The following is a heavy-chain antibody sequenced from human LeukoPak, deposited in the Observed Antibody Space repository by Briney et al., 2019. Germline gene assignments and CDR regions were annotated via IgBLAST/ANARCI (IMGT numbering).Heavy chain of an antibody. CDR1: GYTFTGYY. CDR2: INPNSGGT. J-gene: IGHJ4*02. V-gene: IGHV1-2*02. Sequence: ASVKVSCKASGYTFTGYYMHWVRQAPGQGLEWMGWINPNSGGTNYAQKFQGRVTMTRDTSISTAYMELSRLRSDDTAVYYCATFLYYDSSGYYDFDYWGQGTLVTVSS. CDR3: ATFLYYDSSGYYDFDY. D-gene: IGHD3-22*01.